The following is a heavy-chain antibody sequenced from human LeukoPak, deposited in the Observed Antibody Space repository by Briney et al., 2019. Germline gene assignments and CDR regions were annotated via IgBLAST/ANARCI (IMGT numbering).Heavy chain of an antibody. D-gene: IGHD3-16*01. CDR3: AKDPGFANWFDP. CDR2: ISGSGDST. V-gene: IGHV3-23*01. CDR1: GFTFSSYA. J-gene: IGHJ5*02. Sequence: GGSLRLSCAASGFTFSSYAMSWVRQAPGKGLGWVSAISGSGDSTYYGDSVKGRFTISRDNSKNTLYLQMNSLRAEDTAVYYCAKDPGFANWFDPWGQGTLVTVSS.